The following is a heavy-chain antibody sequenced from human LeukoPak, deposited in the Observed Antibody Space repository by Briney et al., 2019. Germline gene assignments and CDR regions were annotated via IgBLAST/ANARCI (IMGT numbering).Heavy chain of an antibody. Sequence: GRSLRLSCAASGFTFDDYAMHWVRQAPGKGLEWVSGISWNSGSIGYADSVKGRFTISRDNAKNSLYLQMNSLRAEDTALYYCAKGSYYYDSSPRPNWFDPWGQGTLVTVSS. CDR2: ISWNSGSI. CDR3: AKGSYYYDSSPRPNWFDP. CDR1: GFTFDDYA. J-gene: IGHJ5*02. V-gene: IGHV3-9*01. D-gene: IGHD3-22*01.